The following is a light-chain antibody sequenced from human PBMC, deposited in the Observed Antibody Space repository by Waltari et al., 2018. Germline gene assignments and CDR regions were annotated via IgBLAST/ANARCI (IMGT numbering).Light chain of an antibody. Sequence: NFMLTQPHSVSESAGKTVIISCTGSSDNIANNYVQWYQHRPGSAPVTLIYEDNQRASGVPARFSGSIDSSSNSASLTISVLRTEDEAYYFCQSYYAYDVIFGGGTKLTVL. V-gene: IGLV6-57*02. CDR2: EDN. CDR3: QSYYAYDVI. J-gene: IGLJ2*01. CDR1: SDNIANNY.